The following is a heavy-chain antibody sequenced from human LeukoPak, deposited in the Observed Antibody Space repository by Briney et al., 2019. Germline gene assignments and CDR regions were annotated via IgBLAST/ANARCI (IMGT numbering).Heavy chain of an antibody. CDR3: SWGTMIVNDAFDI. CDR1: GFTVSSNY. V-gene: IGHV3-53*01. D-gene: IGHD3-22*01. CDR2: IYSGGST. J-gene: IGHJ3*02. Sequence: HPGGSLRLSCAASGFTVSSNYMSWVRQAPGKGLEWVSVIYSGGSTYYADSVKGRFTISRDNSKNTLYLQMNSLRAEDTAVYYCSWGTMIVNDAFDIWGQGTMVTVSS.